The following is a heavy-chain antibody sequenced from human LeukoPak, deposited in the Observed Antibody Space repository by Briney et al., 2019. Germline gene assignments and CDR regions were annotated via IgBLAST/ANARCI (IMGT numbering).Heavy chain of an antibody. Sequence: SETLSLTCTVSGGSISSGDDYWSWIRQPPGKGLEWIGYIYYSGSTYYNPSLKSRVTISVDTSKNQFSLKLSSVTAADTAVYYCARAEQRDGGYYPGYIDYWGQGTLVTVSS. V-gene: IGHV4-30-4*08. J-gene: IGHJ4*02. CDR1: GGSISSGDDY. CDR2: IYYSGST. D-gene: IGHD3-22*01. CDR3: ARAEQRDGGYYPGYIDY.